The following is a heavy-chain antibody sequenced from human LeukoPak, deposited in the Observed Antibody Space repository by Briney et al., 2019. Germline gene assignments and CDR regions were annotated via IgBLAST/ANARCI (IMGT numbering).Heavy chain of an antibody. CDR2: IYYSGST. Sequence: SETLSLTCTVSGGSISSSSYYWGWLRQPPGKGLEWIGSIYYSGSTYYNPSLKSRVTISVDTSKNQFSLKLSSVTAADTAVYYCARDPGLGFLDYWGQGTLATVSS. CDR3: ARDPGLGFLDY. V-gene: IGHV4-39*07. CDR1: GGSISSSSYY. J-gene: IGHJ4*02. D-gene: IGHD3/OR15-3a*01.